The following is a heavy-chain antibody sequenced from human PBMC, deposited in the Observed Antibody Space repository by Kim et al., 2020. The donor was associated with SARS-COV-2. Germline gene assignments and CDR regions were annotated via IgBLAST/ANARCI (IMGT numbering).Heavy chain of an antibody. CDR2: INPSGGST. CDR3: ARLPYYYGSGTTNFDAFDI. V-gene: IGHV1-46*01. Sequence: ASVKVSCKASGYTFTSYYMHWVRQAPGQGLEWMGIINPSGGSTSYAQKFQGRVTMTRDTSTSTVYMELSSLRSEDTAVYYCARLPYYYGSGTTNFDAFDIWGQGTMVTVSS. D-gene: IGHD3-10*01. J-gene: IGHJ3*02. CDR1: GYTFTSYY.